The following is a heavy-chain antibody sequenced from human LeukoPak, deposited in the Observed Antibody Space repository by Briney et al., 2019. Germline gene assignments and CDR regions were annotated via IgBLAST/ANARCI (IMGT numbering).Heavy chain of an antibody. CDR3: ARDQPGFYFDY. J-gene: IGHJ4*02. Sequence: GGSLRLSCAASGFTFSSYAMHWVRQAPGKGLEWVAVISYDGSNKYYADSVKGRFTISRDNSKNTLYLQMNSLRAEGTAVYYCARDQPGFYFDYWGQGTLVTVSS. V-gene: IGHV3-30-3*01. CDR2: ISYDGSNK. D-gene: IGHD6-25*01. CDR1: GFTFSSYA.